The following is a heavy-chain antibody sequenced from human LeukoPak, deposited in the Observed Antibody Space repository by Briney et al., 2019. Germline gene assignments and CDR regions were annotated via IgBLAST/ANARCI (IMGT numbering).Heavy chain of an antibody. J-gene: IGHJ5*02. CDR1: GGSISSSNW. V-gene: IGHV4-4*02. D-gene: IGHD6-19*01. Sequence: SGTLSLTCAVSGGSISSSNWWSWVRQPPGKGLEWIGEIYHSGSTNYNPSLKSRVTISVDKSKNQFSLKLNSVTAADTAVYYCARVPPPLYSSGWYRDNWFDPWGQGTLVTVSS. CDR2: IYHSGST. CDR3: ARVPPPLYSSGWYRDNWFDP.